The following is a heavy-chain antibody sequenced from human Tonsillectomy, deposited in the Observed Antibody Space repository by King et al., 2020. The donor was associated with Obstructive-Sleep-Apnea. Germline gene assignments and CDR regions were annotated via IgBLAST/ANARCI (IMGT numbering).Heavy chain of an antibody. D-gene: IGHD2-15*01. CDR1: GFTFDDYA. V-gene: IGHV3-9*01. Sequence: EVQLQESGGGLVQPGRSLRLSCAASGFTFDDYAMHWVRQAPGKGLEWVSGMDWKSGRTDYADSVKGRFTIYRDKAKNSLYLQMNSLRAEDTSLYYCAKEHGRYIVIGDYFDFWGQGTLVTVSS. J-gene: IGHJ4*02. CDR2: MDWKSGRT. CDR3: AKEHGRYIVIGDYFDF.